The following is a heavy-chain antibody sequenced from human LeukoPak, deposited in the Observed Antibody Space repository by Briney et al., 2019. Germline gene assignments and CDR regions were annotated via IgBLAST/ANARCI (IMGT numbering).Heavy chain of an antibody. D-gene: IGHD3-10*01. CDR2: INPCSGDT. CDR1: GYAFTAYF. V-gene: IGHV1-18*04. Sequence: ASVKVSCKASGYAFTAYFINWVRQAPGHGPEWMGWINPCSGDTSYAQKLQGRVTMTTDTSTSTAYMELRSLRSDDKAVYYCARDQGRLTMVRGVDYWGQGTLVTVSS. J-gene: IGHJ4*02. CDR3: ARDQGRLTMVRGVDY.